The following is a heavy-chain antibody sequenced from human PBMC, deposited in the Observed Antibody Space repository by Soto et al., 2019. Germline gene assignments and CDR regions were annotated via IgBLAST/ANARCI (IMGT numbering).Heavy chain of an antibody. CDR3: AKPPKDISRWGASDI. V-gene: IGHV3-30*18. Sequence: QVQLVESGGGVVQPGRSLRLSCAASGFTFSSYGMHWVRQAPGKGLEWVAVISYDGSNKYYADSVKGRFTISRDNSKNTLYLQMNSLRAEDTAVYYCAKPPKDISRWGASDIWGQGTMVTVSS. D-gene: IGHD2-15*01. CDR1: GFTFSSYG. J-gene: IGHJ3*02. CDR2: ISYDGSNK.